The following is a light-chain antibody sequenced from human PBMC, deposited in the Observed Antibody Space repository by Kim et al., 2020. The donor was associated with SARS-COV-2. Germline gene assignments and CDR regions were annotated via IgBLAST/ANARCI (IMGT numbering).Light chain of an antibody. CDR1: QGIRND. CDR2: ATS. CDR3: QQGYDWPLT. V-gene: IGKV1-6*01. Sequence: AIQMTQSPSSLSASVGDRVTITCRASQGIRNDLGWYQQKPGRAPNLLIYATSTLQSGVPSRFSGSGSGTDFTLTISSLQPEDVATYYCQQGYDWPLTFGAGTKVDIK. J-gene: IGKJ4*01.